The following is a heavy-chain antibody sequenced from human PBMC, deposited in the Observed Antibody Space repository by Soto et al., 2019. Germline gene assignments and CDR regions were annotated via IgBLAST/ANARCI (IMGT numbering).Heavy chain of an antibody. CDR3: AKGGAVYGLLTHDY. J-gene: IGHJ4*02. Sequence: EVQLLESGGGLEQPGGSLRLSCAASGFTVSAYAMSWVRQAPGTGLEWVTTITGSSSNLDYSDSVRGRFAISRDNSKNTLYMEMDSLTAEDTAVYYCAKGGAVYGLLTHDYWGQGTLVTVSS. D-gene: IGHD3-9*01. CDR2: ITGSSSNL. CDR1: GFTVSAYA. V-gene: IGHV3-23*01.